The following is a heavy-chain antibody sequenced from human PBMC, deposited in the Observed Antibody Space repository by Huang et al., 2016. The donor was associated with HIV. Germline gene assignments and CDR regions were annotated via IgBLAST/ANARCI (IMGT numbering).Heavy chain of an antibody. CDR3: ARGDYYDSSGYHPGYFDY. J-gene: IGHJ4*02. CDR1: GFILSNYG. V-gene: IGHV3-30*02. D-gene: IGHD3-22*01. Sequence: VQLIESGGGVVQPGQSLRLSCATSGFILSNYGMHWVRQAPGKGLKGVAFIRNDGMKKNYADSVRGRFTVGRDNGNNTLFLQMRSLGVDDTAVYYCARGDYYDSSGYHPGYFDYWGQGILVTVSS. CDR2: IRNDGMKK.